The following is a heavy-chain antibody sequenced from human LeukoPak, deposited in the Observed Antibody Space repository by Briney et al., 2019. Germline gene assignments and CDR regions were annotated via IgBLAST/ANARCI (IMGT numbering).Heavy chain of an antibody. J-gene: IGHJ6*03. CDR2: ISWNSGSI. Sequence: HAGGSLRLSCAASGFTFDDYAMHWVRQAPGKGLEWVSGISWNSGSIGYADSVKGRFTISRDNAKNSLYLQMNSLRAEDMALYYCAKGGGGRLIYYYYMDVWGKETTVTVSS. CDR3: AKGGGGRLIYYYYMDV. CDR1: GFTFDDYA. V-gene: IGHV3-9*03. D-gene: IGHD3-16*01.